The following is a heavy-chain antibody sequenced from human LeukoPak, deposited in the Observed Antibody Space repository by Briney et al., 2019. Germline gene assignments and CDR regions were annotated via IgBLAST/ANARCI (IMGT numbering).Heavy chain of an antibody. CDR3: ARTTIFGVVSPFDY. CDR1: GYSFTSYW. J-gene: IGHJ4*02. D-gene: IGHD3-3*01. CDR2: IYPGDSDT. V-gene: IGHV5-51*01. Sequence: GESLKISCQGSGYSFTSYWIGWVRQMPGKGLEWMGLIYPGDSDTRYSPSFQGQVTISADKSTSTAYLQWSSLQASDTAMYYCARTTIFGVVSPFDYWGQGTLVTVSS.